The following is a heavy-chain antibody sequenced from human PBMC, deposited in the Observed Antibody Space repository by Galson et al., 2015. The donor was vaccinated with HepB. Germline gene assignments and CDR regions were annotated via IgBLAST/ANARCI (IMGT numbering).Heavy chain of an antibody. D-gene: IGHD5-12*01. Sequence: PALVKPTQTLTLTCTFSGFSLSTSGTRVSWIRQTPGKALEWLARIDGDDDKFYSTSLKTRLTISKDTSKNQVVLAMTNMDPVDTATYYCARMGAMVATSHVFDIWGQGTMVTVSS. CDR2: IDGDDDK. CDR1: GFSLSTSGTR. CDR3: ARMGAMVATSHVFDI. J-gene: IGHJ3*02. V-gene: IGHV2-70*04.